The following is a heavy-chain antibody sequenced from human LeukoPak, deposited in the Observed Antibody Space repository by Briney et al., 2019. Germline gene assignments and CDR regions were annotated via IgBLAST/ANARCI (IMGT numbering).Heavy chain of an antibody. CDR2: LRGPEGSP. D-gene: IGHD3-22*01. Sequence: GGSLTLSCAASGFALSSYTMSWVRQAPGKGLEWVSSLRGPEGSPFYADSVKGRFTISRDNSKNTLYLQMNSLRAEGTAVYYCAKNPKPKHDSSAQEGYWGQGTLVTVSS. V-gene: IGHV3-23*01. CDR3: AKNPKPKHDSSAQEGY. J-gene: IGHJ4*02. CDR1: GFALSSYT.